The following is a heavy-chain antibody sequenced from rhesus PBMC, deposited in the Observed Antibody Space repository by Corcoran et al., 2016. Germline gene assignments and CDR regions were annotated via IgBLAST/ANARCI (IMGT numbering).Heavy chain of an antibody. J-gene: IGHJ4*01. Sequence: QLQLQESGPGLVKPSETLSLTCAVSGDSISSSNWWSWIRPPPGKGLEWVGRISGSGGSTSYHPPLKSRVTISTDTSKNQFSLKLSSVTAADTAVYYWARLYSGSYYFPFDYWGQGVLVTVSS. CDR2: ISGSGGST. CDR1: GDSISSSNW. CDR3: ARLYSGSYYFPFDY. D-gene: IGHD3-16*01. V-gene: IGHV4-57*01.